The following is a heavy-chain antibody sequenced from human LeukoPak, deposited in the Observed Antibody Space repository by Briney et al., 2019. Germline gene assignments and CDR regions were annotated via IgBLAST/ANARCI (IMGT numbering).Heavy chain of an antibody. D-gene: IGHD6-13*01. CDR3: AEVTTAGTWFDN. J-gene: IGHJ4*02. V-gene: IGHV4-39*07. CDR1: GGSISSTNHY. Sequence: SETLSLTCTASGGSISSTNHYWGWIRQPPGKGLEWIGSIYYSGSTYYNPSLKSRVTISVDTSKNHFSLKLSSVTAADTAVYYCAEVTTAGTWFDNWGQGTLVTVSS. CDR2: IYYSGST.